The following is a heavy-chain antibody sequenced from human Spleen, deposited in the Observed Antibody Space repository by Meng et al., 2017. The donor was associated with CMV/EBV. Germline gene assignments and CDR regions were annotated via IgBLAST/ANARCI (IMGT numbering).Heavy chain of an antibody. CDR2: ISYDGSNK. V-gene: IGHV3-30*04. CDR1: KFTFSYFA. D-gene: IGHD3-9*01. J-gene: IGHJ6*02. Sequence: GESLKISCAASKFTFSYFAMHWVRQAPGKGLEWLAVISYDGSNKYYADSVKGRFTISRDNSKKTLYLQMNSLRAEDTAVYYCVRDYKGGYYDILIRGYYFGMDVWGQGTTVTVSS. CDR3: VRDYKGGYYDILIRGYYFGMDV.